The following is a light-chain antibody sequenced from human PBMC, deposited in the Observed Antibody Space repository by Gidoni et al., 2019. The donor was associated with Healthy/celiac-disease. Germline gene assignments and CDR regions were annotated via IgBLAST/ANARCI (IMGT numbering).Light chain of an antibody. J-gene: IGLJ3*02. CDR3: CSYAGSSTFGV. CDR1: SSDGGSYNL. CDR2: EVS. V-gene: IGLV2-23*02. Sequence: QSALTQPDSVSGSPGQAITISCTGTSSDGGSYNLVSWYQQHPGKAPKLMIYEVSKRPSGVSNRFSGSKSGNTASLTISGLQAEDEADYYCCSYAGSSTFGVFGGGTKLTVL.